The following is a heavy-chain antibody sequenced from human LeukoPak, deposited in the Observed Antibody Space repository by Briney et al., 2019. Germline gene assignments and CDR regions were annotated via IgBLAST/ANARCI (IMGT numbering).Heavy chain of an antibody. Sequence: GGSLRLSCAASGFTFSSYGMHWVRQAPGKGLEWVAVISYDGSNKYYADSVKGRFTISRDNSKNTLYLQMNSLKTEDTAVYYCTTDFWMVRGVMVYWGQGTLVTVSS. D-gene: IGHD3-10*01. CDR1: GFTFSSYG. CDR3: TTDFWMVRGVMVY. J-gene: IGHJ4*02. V-gene: IGHV3-30*03. CDR2: ISYDGSNK.